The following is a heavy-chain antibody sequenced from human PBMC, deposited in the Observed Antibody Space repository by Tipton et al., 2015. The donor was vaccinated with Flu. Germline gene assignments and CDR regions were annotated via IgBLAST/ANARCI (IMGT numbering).Heavy chain of an antibody. Sequence: LRLYCTVSGGSISSSSYYWGWIRQPPGKGLEWIGSIYYSGSTYYNPSLKSRVTISVDTSKNQFSLKLSSVTAADTAVYYCARRGIVVVRRSDAFDIWGQGTMVTVSS. J-gene: IGHJ3*02. CDR3: ARRGIVVVRRSDAFDI. CDR1: GGSISSSSYY. D-gene: IGHD3-22*01. V-gene: IGHV4-39*07. CDR2: IYYSGST.